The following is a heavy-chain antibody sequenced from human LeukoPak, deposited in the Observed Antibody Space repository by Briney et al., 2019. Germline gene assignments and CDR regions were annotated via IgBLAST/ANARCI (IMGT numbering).Heavy chain of an antibody. V-gene: IGHV3-30-3*01. Sequence: PGGSLRLSCAASGFTFSSYAMHWVRQAPGKGLEWVAVISYDGSNKYYADSVKGRFTISRDNSKNTLYLQMNSLRAEDTAVYYCARGREWELLDWGQGTLVTVSS. CDR2: ISYDGSNK. J-gene: IGHJ4*02. CDR3: ARGREWELLD. CDR1: GFTFSSYA. D-gene: IGHD1-26*01.